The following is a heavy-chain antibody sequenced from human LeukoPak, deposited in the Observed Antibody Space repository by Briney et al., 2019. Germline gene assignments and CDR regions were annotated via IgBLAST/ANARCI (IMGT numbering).Heavy chain of an antibody. D-gene: IGHD6-19*01. Sequence: ASVTVSCKASGYTFTGYYMHWVRQAPGQGLEWMGRINPNSGGKNYAPKIQGRVTMTRATSTSTAYMELSRLRSDDTAVYFCARGADSSGIADFDYWGQGDLVSVSS. CDR1: GYTFTGYY. V-gene: IGHV1-2*06. J-gene: IGHJ4*02. CDR2: INPNSGGK. CDR3: ARGADSSGIADFDY.